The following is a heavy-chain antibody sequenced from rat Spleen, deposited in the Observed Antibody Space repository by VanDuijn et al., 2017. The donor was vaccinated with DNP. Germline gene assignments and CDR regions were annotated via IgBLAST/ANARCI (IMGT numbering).Heavy chain of an antibody. CDR3: ATQGYYDGYYRPFDY. CDR1: GFTFRNYG. CDR2: ISTVGDNS. D-gene: IGHD1-12*03. Sequence: EVQLVESGGGLVQPGRSLKLSCAASGFTFRNYGMAWVRQAPTKGLEWVASISTVGDNSYYRDSVKGRFTISRDNAKNTQYLQMDSLRSEDTATYYCATQGYYDGYYRPFDYWGQGVMVTVSS. J-gene: IGHJ2*01. V-gene: IGHV5S13*01.